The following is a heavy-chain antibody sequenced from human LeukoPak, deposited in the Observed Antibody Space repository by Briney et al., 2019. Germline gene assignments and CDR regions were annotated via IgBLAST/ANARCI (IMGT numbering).Heavy chain of an antibody. CDR1: GFTFSSYG. CDR3: ATAKEALSSSWYLSVDY. J-gene: IGHJ4*02. V-gene: IGHV3-30*03. CDR2: ISYDGSYK. D-gene: IGHD6-13*01. Sequence: GGSLRLSCAASGFTFSSYGMHWVRQAPGKGLEWVTVISYDGSYKYYADSVKGRFTISRDNSKNTLYLQMNSLRVEATAVYYCATAKEALSSSWYLSVDYWGQGTLVTVSS.